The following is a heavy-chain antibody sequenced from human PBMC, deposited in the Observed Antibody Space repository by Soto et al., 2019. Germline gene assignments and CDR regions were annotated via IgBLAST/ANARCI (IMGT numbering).Heavy chain of an antibody. J-gene: IGHJ3*02. V-gene: IGHV4-59*01. Sequence: PSATLSLTCTVSGGSISSYYWSWIRQPPGKGLEWIGYIYYSGSTNYNPSLKSRVTMSVDTSKNQFSLKLSSVTAADTAVYYCARSSYYDFWSGYYDAFDIWGQGTMVTVSS. CDR1: GGSISSYY. D-gene: IGHD3-3*01. CDR3: ARSSYYDFWSGYYDAFDI. CDR2: IYYSGST.